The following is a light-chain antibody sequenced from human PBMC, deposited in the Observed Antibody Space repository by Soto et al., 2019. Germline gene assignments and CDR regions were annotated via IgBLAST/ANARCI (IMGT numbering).Light chain of an antibody. J-gene: IGLJ2*01. Sequence: QPVLTQPPSASGTPGQRVTISWSGSISNIGSNYVYWYQHLPGTAPKLLIYRNNQRPSGVPDRFSGSKSGTSASLAISGLRSEDEADYYCATWDDSLSGVVFGGGTKLTVL. V-gene: IGLV1-47*01. CDR1: ISNIGSNY. CDR2: RNN. CDR3: ATWDDSLSGVV.